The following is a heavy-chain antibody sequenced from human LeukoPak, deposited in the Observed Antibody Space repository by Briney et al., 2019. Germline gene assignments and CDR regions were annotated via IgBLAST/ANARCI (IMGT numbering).Heavy chain of an antibody. CDR1: GFTFSSYW. J-gene: IGHJ5*02. CDR2: IKQDGSEK. D-gene: IGHD2-15*01. V-gene: IGHV3-7*01. CDR3: ARDVFDVVAVPPNWFDP. Sequence: GGSLRLSCAASGFTFSSYWMSWVRQAPGKGLEWVANIKQDGSEKYYVDSVKGRFTISRDNAKNSLYLQMNSLRAEDTAVYYCARDVFDVVAVPPNWFDPWGQGTLVTVSS.